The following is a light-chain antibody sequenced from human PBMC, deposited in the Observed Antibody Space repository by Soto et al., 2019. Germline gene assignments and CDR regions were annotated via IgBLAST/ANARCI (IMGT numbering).Light chain of an antibody. Sequence: DIVMTQSPGTLSVSPGARVPLSCRASQSVRSKLVWYPGQPGQAPRLLIYDASTRATGVPARFSGSGSGTDFTLTISSLEPEDFAVYYCQQRSNWPPITFGQGTRLEIK. V-gene: IGKV3-11*01. J-gene: IGKJ5*01. CDR1: QSVRSK. CDR3: QQRSNWPPIT. CDR2: DAS.